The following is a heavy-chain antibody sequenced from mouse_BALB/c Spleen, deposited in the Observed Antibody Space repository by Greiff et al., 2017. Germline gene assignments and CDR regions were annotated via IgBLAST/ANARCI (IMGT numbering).Heavy chain of an antibody. CDR2: INPSNGRT. CDR3: ARAGWLLSWFAY. Sequence: VQLQQPGAELVKPGASVKLSCKASGYTFTSYWMHWVKQRPGQGLEWIGEINPSNGRTNYNEKFKSKATLTVDKSSSTAYMQLSSLTSEDSAVYYCARAGWLLSWFAYWGQGTLVTVSA. D-gene: IGHD2-3*01. CDR1: GYTFTSYW. J-gene: IGHJ3*01. V-gene: IGHV1S81*02.